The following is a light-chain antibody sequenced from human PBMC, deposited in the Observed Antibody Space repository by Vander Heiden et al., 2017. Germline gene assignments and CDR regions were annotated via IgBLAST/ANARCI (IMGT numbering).Light chain of an antibody. Sequence: QSALTQPASVSGSPGQSITISCTGTSSDVGGYNYVSWYQQHPGKAPKLMIYDVSNRPSGVSNRFSGSKSGNTASLTISGLQAEDEADYHCSSDTNTRTWVFGGGTKLTVL. V-gene: IGLV2-14*01. CDR2: DVS. CDR3: SSDTNTRTWV. CDR1: SSDVGGYNY. J-gene: IGLJ3*02.